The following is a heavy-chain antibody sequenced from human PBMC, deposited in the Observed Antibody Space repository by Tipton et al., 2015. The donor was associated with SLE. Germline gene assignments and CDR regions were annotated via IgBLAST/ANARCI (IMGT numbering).Heavy chain of an antibody. V-gene: IGHV4-59*01. Sequence: TLSLTCTVSGDSISNYYWSWIRQTPGKGLEWIGYIYYSGNTNYNPSLKSRVTISIDTSKNQFSLNLTPVTPADTAIYYCARLNFCTNDVCQYAFDIWGQGTMVTVSS. D-gene: IGHD2-8*01. CDR1: GDSISNYY. J-gene: IGHJ3*02. CDR2: IYYSGNT. CDR3: ARLNFCTNDVCQYAFDI.